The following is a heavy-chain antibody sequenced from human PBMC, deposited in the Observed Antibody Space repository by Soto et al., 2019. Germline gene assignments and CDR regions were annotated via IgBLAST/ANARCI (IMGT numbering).Heavy chain of an antibody. Sequence: SETLSLTCTVSGGSISSYYWSWIRQPPGKGLEWIGYIYYSGSTNYNPSLKSRVTISVDTSKNQFSLKLSSVTAADTAVYYCARGSAGRPDFYYYMDVWGKGTTVTVSS. CDR3: ARGSAGRPDFYYYMDV. V-gene: IGHV4-59*01. D-gene: IGHD3-10*01. CDR1: GGSISSYY. J-gene: IGHJ6*03. CDR2: IYYSGST.